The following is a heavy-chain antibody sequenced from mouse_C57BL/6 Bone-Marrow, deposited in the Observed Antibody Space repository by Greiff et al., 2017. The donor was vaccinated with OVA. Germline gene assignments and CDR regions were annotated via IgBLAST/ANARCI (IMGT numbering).Heavy chain of an antibody. J-gene: IGHJ2*01. CDR2: IDPENGDT. V-gene: IGHV14-4*01. D-gene: IGHD2-4*01. CDR1: GFNIKDDY. CDR3: TTRVDYDYDGGYYFDY. Sequence: VQLQQSGAELVRPGASVKLSCTASGFNIKDDYMHWVTQRPEQCLEWIGWIDPENGDTEYASTFQGTATITASTSSNTAYLQLSSLTSEDTAVYYCTTRVDYDYDGGYYFDYWGQGTTLTGSS.